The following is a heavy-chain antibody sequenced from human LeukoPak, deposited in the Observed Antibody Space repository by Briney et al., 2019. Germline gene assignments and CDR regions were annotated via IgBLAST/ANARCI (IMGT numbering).Heavy chain of an antibody. Sequence: GASVKVSCKASGGTFSSYAISWVRQAPGQGLEWMGRIIPIFGTANYAQKFQGRVTITTDESTSTAYMELSSLRSEDTAVYYCARVPEGIVGATVDAFDIWGQGTMVTVSS. CDR3: ARVPEGIVGATVDAFDI. CDR2: IIPIFGTA. V-gene: IGHV1-69*05. CDR1: GGTFSSYA. D-gene: IGHD1-26*01. J-gene: IGHJ3*02.